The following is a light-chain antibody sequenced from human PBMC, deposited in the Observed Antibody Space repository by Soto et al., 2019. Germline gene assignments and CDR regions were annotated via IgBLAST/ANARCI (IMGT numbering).Light chain of an antibody. J-gene: IGKJ1*01. V-gene: IGKV1-39*01. Sequence: IQMTQSPSSLSASVGDTITITCRASQSVRSYLNWYQQKPGKAPDLLIYTTTSLQSEVPSRFSGSGSKTHFTLTITSLQPEDFATYFCQQTYSAPPWTFGPGTKVDIK. CDR3: QQTYSAPPWT. CDR2: TTT. CDR1: QSVRSY.